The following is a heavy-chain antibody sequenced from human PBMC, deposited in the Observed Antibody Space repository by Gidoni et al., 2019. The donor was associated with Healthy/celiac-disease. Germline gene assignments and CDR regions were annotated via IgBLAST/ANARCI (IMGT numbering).Heavy chain of an antibody. Sequence: QVQLVQSGAEVKKPGASVKVSCKVSGYTLTELSMHWVRQAPGKGLEWMGGFDPEDGETIYAQKFQGRVTMTEDTSTDTAYMDLSSLRSEDTAVYYCATTGGYYDSSGYPYYYYGMDVWGQGTTVTVSS. J-gene: IGHJ6*02. D-gene: IGHD3-22*01. CDR1: GYTLTELS. V-gene: IGHV1-24*01. CDR3: ATTGGYYDSSGYPYYYYGMDV. CDR2: FDPEDGET.